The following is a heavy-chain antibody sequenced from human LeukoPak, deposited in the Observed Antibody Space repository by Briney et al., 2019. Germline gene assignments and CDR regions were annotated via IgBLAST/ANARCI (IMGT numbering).Heavy chain of an antibody. Sequence: GGSLRLSCAASGFPFSSYWMAWVRQAPGKGLEWVASIKQDGGETFYVDSVKGRFTISRDNAKNSLYLQMNSPRAEDTAVYYCARGAGLDYWGQGTLVTVSS. V-gene: IGHV3-7*01. CDR3: ARGAGLDY. CDR2: IKQDGGET. D-gene: IGHD6-13*01. CDR1: GFPFSSYW. J-gene: IGHJ4*02.